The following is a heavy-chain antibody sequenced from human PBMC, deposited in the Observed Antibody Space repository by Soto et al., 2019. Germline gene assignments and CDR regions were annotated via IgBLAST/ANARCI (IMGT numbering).Heavy chain of an antibody. V-gene: IGHV3-11*01. CDR1: GFTFSDYY. J-gene: IGHJ4*02. Sequence: QVQLVESGGGLVKPGGSLRLSCAASGFTFSDYYMSWIRQAPGKGLEWVSYISSSGSTIYYADSVKGRFTVSRDNAKNSLYLQMNSLRAEDTAVYYCASPPINQQWLVPLDYWGQGTLVTVSS. D-gene: IGHD6-19*01. CDR2: ISSSGSTI. CDR3: ASPPINQQWLVPLDY.